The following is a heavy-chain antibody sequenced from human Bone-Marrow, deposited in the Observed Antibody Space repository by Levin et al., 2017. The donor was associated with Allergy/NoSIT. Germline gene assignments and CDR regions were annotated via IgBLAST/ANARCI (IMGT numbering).Heavy chain of an antibody. CDR3: ARHNCSSTSCPNWIFDY. V-gene: IGHV4-34*01. CDR1: GGSFSGYY. CDR2: INHSGST. Sequence: SETLSLTCAVYGGSFSGYYWSWIRQPPGKGLEWIGEINHSGSTNYNPSLKSRVTISVDTSKNQFSLKLSSVTAADTAVYYCARHNCSSTSCPNWIFDYWGQGTLVTVSS. J-gene: IGHJ4*02. D-gene: IGHD2-2*01.